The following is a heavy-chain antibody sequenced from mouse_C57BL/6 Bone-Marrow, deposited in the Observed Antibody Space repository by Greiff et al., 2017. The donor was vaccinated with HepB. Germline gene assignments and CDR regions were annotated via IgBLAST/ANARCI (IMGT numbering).Heavy chain of an antibody. D-gene: IGHD2-1*01. J-gene: IGHJ3*01. CDR3: ARSSIYYGNPFAY. Sequence: VQLQQSGPELVKPGASVKIPCKASGYTFTDYNMGWVKQSHGKSLEWIGDINPNNGGTIYNQKFKGKATLTVDKSSSTAYMELRSLTSEDTAVYYCARSSIYYGNPFAYWGQGTLVTVSA. CDR2: INPNNGGT. CDR1: GYTFTDYN. V-gene: IGHV1-18*01.